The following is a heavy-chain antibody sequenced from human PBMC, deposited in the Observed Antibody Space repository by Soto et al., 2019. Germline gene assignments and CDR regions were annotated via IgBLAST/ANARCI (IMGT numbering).Heavy chain of an antibody. V-gene: IGHV3-23*01. J-gene: IGHJ5*01. Sequence: EVQLLESGGGLVQPGGSLRLSCAASGFSFSNFEMSWVRQAPGRGLEWVSFISGDSVRTNYADAVKGRFTISRDNSKHTPYLQMISLTAEDTAVYACVKGGWLDFWGQGTLVNVSS. CDR3: VKGGWLDF. CDR2: ISGDSVRT. D-gene: IGHD3-16*01. CDR1: GFSFSNFE.